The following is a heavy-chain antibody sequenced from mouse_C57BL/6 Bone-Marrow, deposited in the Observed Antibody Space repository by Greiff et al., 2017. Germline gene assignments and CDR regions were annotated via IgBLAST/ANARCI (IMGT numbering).Heavy chain of an antibody. J-gene: IGHJ4*01. Sequence: EVQLQQSGAELVKPGASVTLSCTASGFNIKDYYLHWVKQRTEQGLEWIGRIDPEDGETKCAPKFQGKDTITADKSSNTAYLQLSSLTSEDTAVYYCASCGYYNYYAMDYWGQGTSVTVSS. CDR2: IDPEDGET. D-gene: IGHD2-3*01. CDR1: GFNIKDYY. V-gene: IGHV14-2*01. CDR3: ASCGYYNYYAMDY.